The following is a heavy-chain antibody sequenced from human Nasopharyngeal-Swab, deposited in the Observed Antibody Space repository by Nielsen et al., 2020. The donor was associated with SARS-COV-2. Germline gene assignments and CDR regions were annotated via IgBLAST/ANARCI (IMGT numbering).Heavy chain of an antibody. CDR1: GFTFSSYA. V-gene: IGHV3-23*01. Sequence: GESLKISCAASGFTFSSYAMSWVRQAPGKGLEWVSAISGSGGSTYYADSVKGRFTISRDNSKNTLYLQMNSLRAEDTAVYYCAKDIAAYISGNWFDPWGQGTLVTVPS. CDR3: AKDIAAYISGNWFDP. D-gene: IGHD6-6*01. J-gene: IGHJ5*02. CDR2: ISGSGGST.